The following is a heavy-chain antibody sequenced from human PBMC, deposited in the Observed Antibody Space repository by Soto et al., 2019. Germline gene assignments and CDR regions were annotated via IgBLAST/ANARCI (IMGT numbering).Heavy chain of an antibody. D-gene: IGHD6-13*01. CDR1: GGSISSYY. CDR3: ARAKAPLYSSSWYWFDP. Sequence: SETLSLTCTVSGGSISSYYWSWIRQPPGKGLEWIGYIYYSGSTNYNPSLKSRVPISVDTSKNQFSLKLSSVTAADTAVYYCARAKAPLYSSSWYWFDPWGQGTLVTVSS. J-gene: IGHJ5*01. CDR2: IYYSGST. V-gene: IGHV4-59*08.